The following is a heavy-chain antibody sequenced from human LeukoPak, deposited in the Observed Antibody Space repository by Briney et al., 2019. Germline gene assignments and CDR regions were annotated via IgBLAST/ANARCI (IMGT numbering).Heavy chain of an antibody. V-gene: IGHV4-39*01. CDR2: MYYSGSI. D-gene: IGHD3-22*01. Sequence: PSETLSLTCTVSGDSISSSSYYCGRSRQPPGRGLEWIGSMYYSGSIYYNPSLKSRVTISVDTSKNQFSLTLSSVTAADTAVYYCARHLRAPPIVADYWGQGTLVTVSS. CDR1: GDSISSSSYY. J-gene: IGHJ4*02. CDR3: ARHLRAPPIVADY.